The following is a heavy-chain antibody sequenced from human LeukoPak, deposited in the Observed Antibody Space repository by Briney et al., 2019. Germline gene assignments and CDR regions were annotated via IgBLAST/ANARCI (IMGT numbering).Heavy chain of an antibody. D-gene: IGHD2-2*01. V-gene: IGHV3-49*04. CDR1: GFIFGDYA. Sequence: PGGSLRLSCTASGFIFGDYAMSWVRQAPGTGLEWVGFIRSKAYGGTTEYAASVKGRFTISRDDSKSIAYLQMNSLKTEDTAVYYCTRDSSILDVWGQGTTVTVSS. J-gene: IGHJ6*02. CDR3: TRDSSILDV. CDR2: IRSKAYGGTT.